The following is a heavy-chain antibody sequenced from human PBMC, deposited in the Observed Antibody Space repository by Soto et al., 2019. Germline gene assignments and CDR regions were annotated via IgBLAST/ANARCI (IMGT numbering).Heavy chain of an antibody. J-gene: IGHJ4*02. V-gene: IGHV4-59*08. CDR2: IYYSGST. CDR3: ARQDDDFWSGTFDY. Sequence: SETLSLTCTVSGGSISSYYWSWIRQPPGKGLEWIGYIYYSGSTNYNPSLKSRVTISVDTSKNQFSLKLSSVTAADTAVYYCARQDDDFWSGTFDYWGQGTLVTVSS. CDR1: GGSISSYY. D-gene: IGHD3-3*01.